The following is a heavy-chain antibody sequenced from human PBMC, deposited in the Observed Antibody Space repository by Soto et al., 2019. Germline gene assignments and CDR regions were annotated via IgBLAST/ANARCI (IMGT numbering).Heavy chain of an antibody. V-gene: IGHV3-11*01. CDR2: ISTSGSPA. D-gene: IGHD2-15*01. CDR3: ATGGIYSEA. J-gene: IGHJ5*02. Sequence: QVHLVESGGGLVKPGGSLRLSCTVSGFAFRHNYLTWIRQAPGKGLEWLSYISTSGSPAYYEDSVKGRFTISTGNAKKSLYLQMDSLRAEDTGVYYCATGGIYSEAWGQGTLVTVSS. CDR1: GFAFRHNY.